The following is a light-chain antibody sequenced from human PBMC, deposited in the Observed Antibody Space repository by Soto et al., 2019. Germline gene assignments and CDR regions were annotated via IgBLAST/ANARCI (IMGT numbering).Light chain of an antibody. CDR2: TAS. V-gene: IGKV1-39*01. CDR1: QSISSY. J-gene: IGKJ2*01. CDR3: QQSYSTPYT. Sequence: DIQMTQSPSSLSASVGDRVTITCRASQSISSYLNWYQQKPGKAPTLLIYTASSLQSGVPSRFRGSGSGTDFPLTISSLQPEDFATYYCQQSYSTPYTFRPGTKLEIK.